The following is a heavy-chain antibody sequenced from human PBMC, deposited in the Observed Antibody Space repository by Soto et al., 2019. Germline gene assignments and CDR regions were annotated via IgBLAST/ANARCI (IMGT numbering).Heavy chain of an antibody. V-gene: IGHV1-24*01. J-gene: IGHJ6*03. D-gene: IGHD6-13*01. CDR2: FDPEDGET. CDR3: AAPAPGIAAAVYYYMDV. Sequence: GASVKVSCKVSGYTLTELSMHWVRQAPGKGLEWMGGFDPEDGETIYAQKFQGRVTMTEDTSTDTAYMELSSLRSEDTAVYYCAAPAPGIAAAVYYYMDVWGKGTTVTVSS. CDR1: GYTLTELS.